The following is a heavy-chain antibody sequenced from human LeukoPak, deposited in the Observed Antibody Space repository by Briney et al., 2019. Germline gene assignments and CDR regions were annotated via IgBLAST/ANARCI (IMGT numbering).Heavy chain of an antibody. CDR3: AKAHLVDFWSGYYDY. CDR1: GFTFSSYG. V-gene: IGHV3-23*01. J-gene: IGHJ4*02. D-gene: IGHD3-3*01. Sequence: GRSLRLSCAASGFTFSSYGMHWVRQAPGKGLEWVSAISGSGGSTYYADSVKGRFTISRDNSKNTLYLQMNSLRAEDTAVYYCAKAHLVDFWSGYYDYWGQGTLVTVSS. CDR2: ISGSGGST.